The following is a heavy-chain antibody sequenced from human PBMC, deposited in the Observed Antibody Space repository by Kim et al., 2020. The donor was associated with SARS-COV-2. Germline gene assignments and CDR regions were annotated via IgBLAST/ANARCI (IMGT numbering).Heavy chain of an antibody. D-gene: IGHD3-10*02. CDR1: GFTFSAYG. Sequence: GGSLRLSCATSGFTFSAYGMHWVRQAPGKGLDWVAGFWIDGSDKHYADSVKGRFTISRDNSNNTLYLQMHSLTAEDTAVYYCARDVRSYYFDYWGQGTLVTVSS. CDR2: FWIDGSDK. J-gene: IGHJ4*02. V-gene: IGHV3-33*01. CDR3: ARDVRSYYFDY.